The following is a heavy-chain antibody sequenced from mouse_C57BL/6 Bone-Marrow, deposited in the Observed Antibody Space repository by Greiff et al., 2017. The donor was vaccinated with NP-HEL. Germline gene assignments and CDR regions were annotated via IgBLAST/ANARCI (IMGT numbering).Heavy chain of an antibody. D-gene: IGHD2-12*01. CDR3: ARAGSYRGFAY. CDR1: GYTFTSYG. V-gene: IGHV1-81*01. Sequence: VQLQQSGAELARPGASVKLSCKASGYTFTSYGISWVKQRTGQGLEWIGEIYPRSGNTYYNEKFKGKATLTADKSSSTAYMELRSLTSEDAAVYFCARAGSYRGFAYWGQGTLVTVSA. CDR2: IYPRSGNT. J-gene: IGHJ3*01.